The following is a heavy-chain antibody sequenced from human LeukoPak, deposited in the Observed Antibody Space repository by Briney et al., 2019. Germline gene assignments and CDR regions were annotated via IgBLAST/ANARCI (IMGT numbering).Heavy chain of an antibody. CDR1: GYTFTSYD. CDR3: ASSSSWFLSYYYYMDV. CDR2: MNPNSGNT. V-gene: IGHV1-8*03. Sequence: ASVKVSCKASGYTFTSYDINWVRQATGQGLEWMGWMNPNSGNTGYAQKFQGRVTITRNTSISTAYMELSSLRSEDTAVYYCASSSSWFLSYYYYMDVWGKGTTVTVSS. J-gene: IGHJ6*03. D-gene: IGHD6-13*01.